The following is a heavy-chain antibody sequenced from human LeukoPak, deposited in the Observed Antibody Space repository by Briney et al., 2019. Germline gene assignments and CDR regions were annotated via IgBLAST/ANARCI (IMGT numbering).Heavy chain of an antibody. Sequence: GGSLRLSCAACGFTFSSYAMRGVRQAPGEGLEWFSAIIVRRTITYYPDSLMRRFTISSDNAKNTLYLQMNSLRPEYTAVYYCARDVLRRGQGILVTVSS. CDR3: ARDVLR. CDR1: GFTFSSYA. J-gene: IGHJ4*02. D-gene: IGHD3-10*02. V-gene: IGHV3-23*01. CDR2: IIVRRTIT.